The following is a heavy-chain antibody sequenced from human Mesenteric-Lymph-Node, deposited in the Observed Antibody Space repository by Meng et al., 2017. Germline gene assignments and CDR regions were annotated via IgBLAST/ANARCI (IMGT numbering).Heavy chain of an antibody. J-gene: IGHJ4*02. CDR1: GVSVSSNNW. Sequence: VQLQESCPGLVKPSDTLSLTWPISGVSVSSNNWCSCLRQPPGKWLDWIVDIYHSGRTNYNPSLKSRVTISLDKSQNLFSLNLTSVTAADTAVYYCASLVTGDGRDHSDYWGQGILVTVSS. V-gene: IGHV4-4*02. CDR3: ASLVTGDGRDHSDY. D-gene: IGHD2-8*02. CDR2: IYHSGRT.